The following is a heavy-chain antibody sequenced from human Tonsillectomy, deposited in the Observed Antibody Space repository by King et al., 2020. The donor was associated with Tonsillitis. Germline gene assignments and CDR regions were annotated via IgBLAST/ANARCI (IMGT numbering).Heavy chain of an antibody. Sequence: VQLVESGGGLVQPGGSLRLSCAASGFTVSSSYMSWVRQAPGKGLEWVSVIYSGGSTYYADAAKGRFTISRHIPENTVYLQMNNLRPEDTALYYCSSELEGAGAGWGGAFDMCGQGTMVTVSS. V-gene: IGHV3-53*04. CDR3: SSELEGAGAGWGGAFDM. J-gene: IGHJ3*02. D-gene: IGHD6-19*01. CDR1: GFTVSSSY. CDR2: IYSGGST.